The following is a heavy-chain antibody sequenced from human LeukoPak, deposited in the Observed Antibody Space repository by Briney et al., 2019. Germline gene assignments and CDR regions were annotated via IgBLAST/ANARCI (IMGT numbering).Heavy chain of an antibody. D-gene: IGHD2-21*02. V-gene: IGHV3-21*01. CDR3: ARVLCGGDCYFDY. CDR1: GFTFSSYS. Sequence: GGSLRLSCAASGFTFSSYSMNWVRQAPGKGLEWVSSISSSSSYIYYADSVKGRFTISRDNAKNSLYLQMNGLRAEDTAVYYCARVLCGGDCYFDYWGQGTLVTVSS. J-gene: IGHJ4*02. CDR2: ISSSSSYI.